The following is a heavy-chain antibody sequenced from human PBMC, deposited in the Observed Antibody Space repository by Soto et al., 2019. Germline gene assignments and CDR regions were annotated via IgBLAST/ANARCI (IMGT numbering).Heavy chain of an antibody. D-gene: IGHD2-15*01. CDR1: GFTFSSYG. V-gene: IGHV3-30*18. CDR2: ISYDGSNK. CDR3: AKDGSYCSGGSCYLYYFDY. Sequence: PGGSLRLSCAASGFTFSSYGMHWVRQAPGKGLEWVAVISYDGSNKYYADSVKGRFTISRDNSKNTLCLQMNSLRAEDTAVYYCAKDGSYCSGGSCYLYYFDYWGQGTLVTVSS. J-gene: IGHJ4*02.